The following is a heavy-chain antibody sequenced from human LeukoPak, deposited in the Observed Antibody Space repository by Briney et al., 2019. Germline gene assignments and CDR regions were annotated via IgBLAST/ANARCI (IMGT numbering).Heavy chain of an antibody. D-gene: IGHD3-9*01. CDR1: GFTVSSNY. CDR2: IYTDGNT. V-gene: IGHV3-66*01. Sequence: AGSLRLSCAASGFTVSSNYLSWVRQPPGKGLEWVSVIYTDGNTYYDDSVKVRFIISRDISKNTLYLQMNSLRAEDTAVYYCARDQYVLTSYPNPWGQGTLVTVSS. CDR3: ARDQYVLTSYPNP. J-gene: IGHJ5*02.